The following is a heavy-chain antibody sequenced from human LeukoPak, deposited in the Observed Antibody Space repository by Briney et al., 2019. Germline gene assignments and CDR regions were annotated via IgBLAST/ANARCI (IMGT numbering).Heavy chain of an antibody. D-gene: IGHD6-19*01. CDR2: ISWNSGSI. V-gene: IGHV3-9*01. Sequence: PGGSLRLSCAASGVTLSTYAMSWARQAPGKGLEWVSGISWNSGSIGYADSVKGRFTISRDNAKNSLYLQMNSLRAEDTALYYCAKTAVAAYFDYWGQGTLVTVSS. CDR1: GVTLSTYA. J-gene: IGHJ4*02. CDR3: AKTAVAAYFDY.